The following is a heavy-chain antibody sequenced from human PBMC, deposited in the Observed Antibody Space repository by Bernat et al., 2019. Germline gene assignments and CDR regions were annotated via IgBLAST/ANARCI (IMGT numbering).Heavy chain of an antibody. CDR1: GFSLSTSAVG. J-gene: IGHJ4*02. CDR3: AHRSDGSYYFDY. CDR2: IYWDDDK. V-gene: IGHV2-5*02. Sequence: QITLKESGPTLVKPTQTLTLTCTFSGFSLSTSAVGVGWIRQPPGKALEWLALIYWDDDKRYSPSLKSRLTIAKDTSKNQVVLTMTNMDPVDTATYYCAHRSDGSYYFDYWGQGTLVTVSS.